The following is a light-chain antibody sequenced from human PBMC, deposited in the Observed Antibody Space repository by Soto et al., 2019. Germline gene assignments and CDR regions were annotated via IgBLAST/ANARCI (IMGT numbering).Light chain of an antibody. CDR2: DTS. CDR3: FLSDSGAWV. CDR1: SGPVTSGHY. V-gene: IGLV7-46*01. J-gene: IGLJ3*02. Sequence: QAVVTQEPSVTVSPGETVALTCGSSSGPVTSGHYPYWLQQKPGQAPRTLISDTSIRYPWTPARFSGSLLGDKAALTLSGAQPEDEADYYCFLSDSGAWVFGGGTKLTVL.